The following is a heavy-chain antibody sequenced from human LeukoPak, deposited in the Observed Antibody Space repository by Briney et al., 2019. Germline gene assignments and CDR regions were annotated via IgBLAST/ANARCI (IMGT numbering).Heavy chain of an antibody. J-gene: IGHJ4*02. V-gene: IGHV3-30*18. CDR3: AKVVQLELSENYYFDY. D-gene: IGHD1-1*01. Sequence: GGSLRLSYVASGSTFSSHWMTWVRQAPGKGLEWVAVISNDGSNKYYADSVKGRFTISRDNSKNTLYLQMNSLRAEDTAVYYCAKVVQLELSENYYFDYWGQGTLVTVSS. CDR1: GSTFSSHW. CDR2: ISNDGSNK.